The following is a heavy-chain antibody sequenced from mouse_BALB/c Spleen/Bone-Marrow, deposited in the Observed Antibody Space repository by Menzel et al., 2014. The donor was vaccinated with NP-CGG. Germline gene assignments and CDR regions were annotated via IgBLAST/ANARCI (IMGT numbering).Heavy chain of an antibody. J-gene: IGHJ4*01. Sequence: EVQLQQSGAELVKPGASVKLSCTASGFNIKDTYMHWVKQRPEQGLEWIGRIDPANGNTKYDPKFQGKATITADTSSNTAYLHLSSLTSEDTAVYHCARYRYYGSSYAMDYGGQGTSVTVSS. CDR3: ARYRYYGSSYAMDY. D-gene: IGHD1-1*01. CDR2: IDPANGNT. V-gene: IGHV14-3*02. CDR1: GFNIKDTY.